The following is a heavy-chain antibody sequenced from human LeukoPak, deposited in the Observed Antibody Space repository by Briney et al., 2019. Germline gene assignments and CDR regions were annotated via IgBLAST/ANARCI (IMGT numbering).Heavy chain of an antibody. CDR2: IKSKTDGGTT. J-gene: IGHJ4*02. CDR1: GFTFSSRDW. CDR3: AKDYETRAFDY. D-gene: IGHD5-12*01. Sequence: GGSLRLSCVASGFTFSSRDWMSWVRQAPGKGLEWVGRIKSKTDGGTTDYAAPVKGRFTISRDDSKNTLYLQMNSLRAEDTAVYYCAKDYETRAFDYWGQGTLVTVSS. V-gene: IGHV3-15*01.